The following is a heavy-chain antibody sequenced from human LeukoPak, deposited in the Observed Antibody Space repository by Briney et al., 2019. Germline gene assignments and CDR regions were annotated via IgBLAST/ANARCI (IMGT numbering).Heavy chain of an antibody. CDR1: GYTFTSYG. CDR2: ISAYNGNT. V-gene: IGHV1-18*01. CDR3: ARQYCGGDCYPDDY. J-gene: IGHJ4*02. D-gene: IGHD2-21*02. Sequence: ASVKVSCKASGYTFTSYGISWVRQAPGQGLEGMGWISAYNGNTNYAQKLQGRVTMTTDTSTSTAYMELRSLRSDDTAVYYCARQYCGGDCYPDDYWGQGTLVTVSS.